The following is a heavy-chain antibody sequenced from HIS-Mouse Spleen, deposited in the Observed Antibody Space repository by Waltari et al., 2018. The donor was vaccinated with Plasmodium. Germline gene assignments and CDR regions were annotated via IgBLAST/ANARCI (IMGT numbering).Heavy chain of an antibody. CDR1: GFTFSSYW. Sequence: AASGFTFSSYWMSWVRQAPGKGLEWVANRKQDGSEKYYVDSVKGRFTISRDNAKNTLYLQMNSLRAEDTAVYYCAKDPYCSGGSCYSPWGQGTLVTVSS. CDR2: RKQDGSEK. CDR3: AKDPYCSGGSCYSP. D-gene: IGHD2-15*01. V-gene: IGHV3-7*01. J-gene: IGHJ5*02.